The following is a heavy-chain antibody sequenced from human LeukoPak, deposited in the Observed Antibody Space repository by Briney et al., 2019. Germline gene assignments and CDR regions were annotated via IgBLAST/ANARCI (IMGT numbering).Heavy chain of an antibody. CDR1: GYTFTSYY. D-gene: IGHD6-25*01. Sequence: SVKVSCKASGYTFTSYYMHGVRQPPAQGLEWKHSISTSGSSTSYGQKFQCRVTMTSETSMSPVYMDLSSLRSEDTAVYCWARDGMGGYGYRWGQGTLVTVSS. CDR2: ISTSGSST. J-gene: IGHJ4*02. V-gene: IGHV1-46*01. CDR3: ARDGMGGYGYR.